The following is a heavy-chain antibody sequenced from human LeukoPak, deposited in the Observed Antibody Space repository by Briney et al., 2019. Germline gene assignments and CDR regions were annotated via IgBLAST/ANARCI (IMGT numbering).Heavy chain of an antibody. CDR1: GYSFTSYW. CDR3: ASPGRDTGYSSSWYGGY. J-gene: IGHJ4*02. Sequence: GESLKISCKGSGYSFTSYWIGWVRQMPGKGLEWMGIIYPGDSDTRYSPSFQGQVTISADKSISTAYLQWSSLKASDTAVYYCASPGRDTGYSSSWYGGYWGQGTLLTVSS. V-gene: IGHV5-51*01. CDR2: IYPGDSDT. D-gene: IGHD6-13*01.